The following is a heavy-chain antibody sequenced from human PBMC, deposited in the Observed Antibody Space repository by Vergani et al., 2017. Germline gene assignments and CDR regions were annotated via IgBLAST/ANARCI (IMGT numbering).Heavy chain of an antibody. Sequence: QVQLVESGGGVVQPGGSLRLSCAASGFSFSTYGMHWVRQAPGRGLEWVAFLRYDGSNEYYGDAVKGRFIISRDNAKNSLYLQMNSLRAEDMALYYCVKDLGITTAALAYWGQGTLVTVSS. CDR3: VKDLGITTAALAY. J-gene: IGHJ4*02. CDR2: LRYDGSNE. D-gene: IGHD6-13*01. CDR1: GFSFSTYG. V-gene: IGHV3-30*02.